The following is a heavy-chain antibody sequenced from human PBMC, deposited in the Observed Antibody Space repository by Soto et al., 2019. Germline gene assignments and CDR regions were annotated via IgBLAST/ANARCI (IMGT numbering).Heavy chain of an antibody. Sequence: SETLSLTCAVYGGSFSGYYWSWIRQPPGKGLEWIGEINHSGSTNYNPSLKSRVTISVDTSKNQFSLKLSSVTAADTAVYYCARVSLDDILTGYYPHYYYGMDVWGQGTTVTVSS. CDR1: GGSFSGYY. D-gene: IGHD3-9*01. V-gene: IGHV4-34*01. CDR2: INHSGST. J-gene: IGHJ6*02. CDR3: ARVSLDDILTGYYPHYYYGMDV.